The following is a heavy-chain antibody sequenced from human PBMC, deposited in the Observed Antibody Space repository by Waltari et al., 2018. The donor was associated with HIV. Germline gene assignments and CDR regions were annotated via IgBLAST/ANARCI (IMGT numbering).Heavy chain of an antibody. V-gene: IGHV4-39*07. J-gene: IGHJ4*02. CDR3: ARLGYCTNGVCYYFDY. CDR2: IYYSGST. CDR1: GGSISSSSYY. D-gene: IGHD2-8*01. Sequence: QLQLQESGPGLVKPSETLSLTCTVSGGSISSSSYYWGWIRQPPGKGLEWIGSIYYSGSTYYNPSLKSRVTISVDTSKNQFSLKLSSVTAADTAVYYCARLGYCTNGVCYYFDYWGQGTLVTVSS.